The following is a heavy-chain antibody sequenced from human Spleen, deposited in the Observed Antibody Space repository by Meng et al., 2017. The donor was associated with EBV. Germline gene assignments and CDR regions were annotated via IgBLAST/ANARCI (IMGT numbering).Heavy chain of an antibody. Sequence: LQGPGPDLVKPSVTLSLTCPVSGASVDSDSYYRRWIRQPPGKGLEWIGFIYYSGSTKYNPSLLSRVTMSLDTSKNQVSLTLNSVTAADTAMYYCAGEVWSGYYRADYWGQGTLVTVSS. CDR2: IYYSGST. J-gene: IGHJ4*02. CDR3: AGEVWSGYYRADY. CDR1: GASVDSDSYY. V-gene: IGHV4-61*01. D-gene: IGHD3-3*01.